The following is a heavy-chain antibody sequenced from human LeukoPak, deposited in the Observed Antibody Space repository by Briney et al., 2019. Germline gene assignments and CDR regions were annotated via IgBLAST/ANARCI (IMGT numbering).Heavy chain of an antibody. Sequence: PGGSLRLSCAASGFTFSSCNMNWVRQAPGKGLEWVSSISSSSTYIYYADSVKGRFTISRDNAKNSLYLQMNSLRAEDTAVYYCARLLVRGVIHWFDPWGQGTLVTVSS. CDR1: GFTFSSCN. D-gene: IGHD3-10*01. V-gene: IGHV3-21*01. CDR3: ARLLVRGVIHWFDP. CDR2: ISSSSTYI. J-gene: IGHJ5*02.